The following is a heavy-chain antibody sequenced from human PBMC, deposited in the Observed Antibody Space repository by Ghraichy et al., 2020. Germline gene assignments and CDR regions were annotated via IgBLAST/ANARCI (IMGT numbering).Heavy chain of an antibody. J-gene: IGHJ4*02. D-gene: IGHD3-16*01. CDR3: ARRFGPSRFIFAF. CDR2: IYYSGST. Sequence: EWIGSIYYSGSTYYNPSLKSRVTISLDTSKNQFSLKLSSVTAADTAVYYCARRFGPSRFIFAFWGQGTLFTVSS. V-gene: IGHV4-39*01.